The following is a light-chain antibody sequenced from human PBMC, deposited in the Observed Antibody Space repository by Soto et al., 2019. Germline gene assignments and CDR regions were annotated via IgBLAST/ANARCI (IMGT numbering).Light chain of an antibody. CDR3: QQYDQWWT. J-gene: IGKJ1*01. Sequence: EIVMTQSPATLSVSQGVGATFSCRASQSINTKIAWYQLKPGQAPRLLIYDASIRATGIPARFSGSGSGTEFSLTINSLQSEDFGVYFCQQYDQWWTFGQGTKVDIK. V-gene: IGKV3-15*01. CDR1: QSINTK. CDR2: DAS.